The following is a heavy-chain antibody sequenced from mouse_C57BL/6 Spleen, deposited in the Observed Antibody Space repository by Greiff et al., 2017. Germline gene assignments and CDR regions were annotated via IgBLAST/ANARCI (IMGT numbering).Heavy chain of an antibody. CDR3: ARSKCGSKDAMDY. CDR1: GFNIKDYY. CDR2: IDPEDGET. V-gene: IGHV14-2*01. Sequence: VQLQQSGAELVKPGASVKLSCTASGFNIKDYYMHWVKQRTEKGLEWIGRIDPEDGETKYAPKFQGKATITADTSSNTAYLQLSSLTSADTAVYYCARSKCGSKDAMDYWGQGTSVTVSS. J-gene: IGHJ4*01. D-gene: IGHD1-1*01.